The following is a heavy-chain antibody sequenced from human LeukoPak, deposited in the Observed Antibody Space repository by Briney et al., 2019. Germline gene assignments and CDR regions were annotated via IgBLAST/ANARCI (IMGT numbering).Heavy chain of an antibody. CDR2: IYHSGST. V-gene: IGHV4-39*07. D-gene: IGHD5-18*01. J-gene: IGHJ4*02. CDR1: GGSISSSSYY. CDR3: ARVVIRGYSYGYNDY. Sequence: SETLSLTCNVSGGSISSSSYYWGWIRQPPGKGLEWIGSIYHSGSTYYNPSLKSRVTISVDTSKNQFSLKLSSVTAADTAVYYCARVVIRGYSYGYNDYWGQGTLVTVSS.